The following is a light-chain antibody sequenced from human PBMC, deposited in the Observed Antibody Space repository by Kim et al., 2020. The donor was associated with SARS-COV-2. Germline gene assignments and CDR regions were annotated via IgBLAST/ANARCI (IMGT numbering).Light chain of an antibody. CDR1: QSVSSN. Sequence: VSPGERASLSCRASQSVSSNLVWYQQKPGQAPRLLIHGASTRATGIPARFSGSGSGTEFTLTIRSLQSEDFAVYYCQQYNNWPYTFGQGTKLEI. J-gene: IGKJ2*01. V-gene: IGKV3-15*01. CDR3: QQYNNWPYT. CDR2: GAS.